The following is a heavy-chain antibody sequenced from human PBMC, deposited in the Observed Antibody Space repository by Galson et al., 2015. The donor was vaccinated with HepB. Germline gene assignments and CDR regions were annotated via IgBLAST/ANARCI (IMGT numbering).Heavy chain of an antibody. J-gene: IGHJ4*02. CDR2: ISYDGSNK. CDR3: ARGLHDYFDY. Sequence: SLRLSCAASGFTFNRHAMHWVRQAPGKGLEWVAVISYDGSNKYYADSVKGRFTISRDNSKNTLYLQMNSLRAEDTAVYYCARGLHDYFDYWGQGTLVTVSS. CDR1: GFTFNRHA. V-gene: IGHV3-30*04.